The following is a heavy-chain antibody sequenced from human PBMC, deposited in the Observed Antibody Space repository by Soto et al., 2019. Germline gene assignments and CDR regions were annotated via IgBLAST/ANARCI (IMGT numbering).Heavy chain of an antibody. CDR2: ISSSGSTI. Sequence: GGSLRPSCAASGFTFSDYYMSWIRQAPGKGLEWVTYISSSGSTIYYADSVKGRFTIPRDNAKNSLYLQMNSLRAADTAVYYWARDTVVFDYWGQGTLVTVSS. D-gene: IGHD4-17*01. V-gene: IGHV3-11*01. J-gene: IGHJ4*02. CDR1: GFTFSDYY. CDR3: ARDTVVFDY.